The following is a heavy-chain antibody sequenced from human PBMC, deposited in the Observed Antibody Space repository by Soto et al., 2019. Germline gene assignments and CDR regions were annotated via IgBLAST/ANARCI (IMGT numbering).Heavy chain of an antibody. CDR1: GFTVSSNY. CDR3: ARATGLVVSYYYYGMDV. D-gene: IGHD6-19*01. J-gene: IGHJ6*02. V-gene: IGHV3-53*01. CDR2: IYSGGST. Sequence: GGSLRLSCAASGFTVSSNYMSWVRQAPGKGLEWVSVIYSGGSTYYADSVKGRFTISRDNSKNTLYLQMNSLRAEDTAVYYCARATGLVVSYYYYGMDVWGQGTTVTVSS.